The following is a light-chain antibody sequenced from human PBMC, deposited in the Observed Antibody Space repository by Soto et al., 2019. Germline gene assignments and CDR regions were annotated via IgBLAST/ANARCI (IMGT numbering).Light chain of an antibody. CDR1: SSDVGGYKY. J-gene: IGLJ1*01. CDR3: SSFTNTYPYV. Sequence: QSVLTQPASVSGSPGQSITISCTGTSSDVGGYKYVSWYQQHPDKAPKLIIFEVSNRPSGASNRFSGSKSGNTASLTISGLQAEDEADYYCSSFTNTYPYVFGTGTKVTVL. CDR2: EVS. V-gene: IGLV2-14*01.